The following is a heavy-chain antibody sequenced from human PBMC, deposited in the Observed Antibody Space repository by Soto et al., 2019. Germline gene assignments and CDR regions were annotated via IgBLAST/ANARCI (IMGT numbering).Heavy chain of an antibody. Sequence: ASVKVSCKASGYTFTGYYMHWVRQAPGQGLEWMGWINPNSGGTNYAQKFQGRVTMTRDTSISTAYMELSRLRSDDTAVYYCARDNWNYYGMDVWGQGPTVTVYS. CDR1: GYTFTGYY. D-gene: IGHD1-20*01. CDR2: INPNSGGT. CDR3: ARDNWNYYGMDV. V-gene: IGHV1-2*02. J-gene: IGHJ6*02.